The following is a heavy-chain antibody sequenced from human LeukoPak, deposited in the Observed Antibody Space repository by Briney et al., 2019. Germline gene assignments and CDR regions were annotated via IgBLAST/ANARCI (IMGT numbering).Heavy chain of an antibody. D-gene: IGHD2-2*01. Sequence: GGSLRLSCAASGFTFSSYSMNWVRQAPGKGLEWVSSISSSSSYIYYADSVKGRFTISRDNAKNSLYLQMNSLRAEDTAVYYCARDQCCSSTSCYLYYYYYGMDVWGQGTTVTVSS. V-gene: IGHV3-21*01. CDR3: ARDQCCSSTSCYLYYYYYGMDV. CDR1: GFTFSSYS. CDR2: ISSSSSYI. J-gene: IGHJ6*02.